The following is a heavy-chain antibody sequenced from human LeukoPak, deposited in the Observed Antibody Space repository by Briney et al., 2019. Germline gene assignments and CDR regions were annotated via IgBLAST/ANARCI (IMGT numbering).Heavy chain of an antibody. D-gene: IGHD5-18*01. CDR2: ISWNSGSI. CDR1: GFTFDDYA. CDR3: AKDGGYGYTILRGAFDI. V-gene: IGHV3-9*01. Sequence: GGSLRLSCAASGFTFDDYAMHWVRQAPGKGLEWVSGISWNSGSIGYADSVKGRFTISRDNAKNSLYLQMNSLRAEDTALYYCAKDGGYGYTILRGAFDIWGQGTMVTVSS. J-gene: IGHJ3*02.